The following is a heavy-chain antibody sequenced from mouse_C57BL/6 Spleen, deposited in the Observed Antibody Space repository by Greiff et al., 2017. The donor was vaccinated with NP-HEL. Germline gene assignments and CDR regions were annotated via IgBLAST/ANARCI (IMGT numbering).Heavy chain of an antibody. Sequence: QVQLQQSGPELVKPGASVKISCKASGYAFSSSWMNWVKQRPGKGLEWIGRIYPGDGDTNYNGKFKGKATLTADKSSRTAYMQLSSLTSEDSAVYSCARRDGSSPYYFDSWGQGTTLTVSS. CDR1: GYAFSSSW. V-gene: IGHV1-82*01. CDR2: IYPGDGDT. J-gene: IGHJ2*01. D-gene: IGHD1-1*01. CDR3: ARRDGSSPYYFDS.